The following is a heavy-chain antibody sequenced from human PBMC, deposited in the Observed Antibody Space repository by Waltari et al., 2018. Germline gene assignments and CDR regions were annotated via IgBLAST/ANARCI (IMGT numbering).Heavy chain of an antibody. Sequence: QVQLQESGPGLVKPSETLSLTCAVSGYSISSGYYWGWIRQPPGKGLEWIGSIYHSGSTYYNPSLKSRVTISVDTSKNQFSLKLSSVTAADTAVYYCARLGELHYYGMDVWGQGTTVTVSS. V-gene: IGHV4-38-2*01. CDR2: IYHSGST. CDR1: GYSISSGYY. D-gene: IGHD1-26*01. CDR3: ARLGELHYYGMDV. J-gene: IGHJ6*02.